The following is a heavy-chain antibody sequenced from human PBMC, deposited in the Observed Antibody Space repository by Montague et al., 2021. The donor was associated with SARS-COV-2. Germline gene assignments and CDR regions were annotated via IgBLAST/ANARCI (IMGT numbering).Heavy chain of an antibody. J-gene: IGHJ3*02. V-gene: IGHV4-4*07. CDR1: GGSISTYY. CDR3: ARGSLGMGAFDI. Sequence: SETLSLTCTVSGGSISTYYWRWIRQPAGKKLEWIGLIYISRSTIYNPSPKSRLTISLEKSKNQFSLKLRTSTAADTAVYYCARGSLGMGAFDIWGQGPMVTVSS. D-gene: IGHD1-14*01. CDR2: IYISRST.